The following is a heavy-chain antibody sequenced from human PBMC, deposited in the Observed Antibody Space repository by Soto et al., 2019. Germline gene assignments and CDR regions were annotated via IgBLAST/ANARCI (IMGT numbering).Heavy chain of an antibody. D-gene: IGHD3-3*01. CDR2: ISAYNGNT. V-gene: IGHV1-18*01. CDR1: GYTFTSYG. J-gene: IGHJ6*03. CDR3: ARSFSSSFWSGYLYYYYYMDV. Sequence: GASVKVSCKASGYTFTSYGISWVRQAPGQGLEWMGWISAYNGNTNYAQKLQGRVTMTTDTSTSTAYMELRSLRSDDTAVYYCARSFSSSFWSGYLYYYYYMDVWGKGTTVTVS.